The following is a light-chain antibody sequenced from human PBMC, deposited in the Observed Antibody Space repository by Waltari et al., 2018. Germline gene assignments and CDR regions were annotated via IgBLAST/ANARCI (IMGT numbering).Light chain of an antibody. CDR1: SPRRSY. Sequence: SSELTQDPAVSVALGPTVSITCQGDSPRRSYASWYQQRPGQAPILILYGQDNRPSGIPDRFSGSTSGNTASLTITGAQAEDEADYYCLSRDTTSTRVFGGGTRLTV. J-gene: IGLJ3*02. CDR3: LSRDTTSTRV. CDR2: GQD. V-gene: IGLV3-19*01.